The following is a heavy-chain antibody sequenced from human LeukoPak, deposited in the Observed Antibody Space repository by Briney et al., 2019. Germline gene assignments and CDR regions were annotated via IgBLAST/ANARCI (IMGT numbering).Heavy chain of an antibody. CDR2: IYPGDSDT. Sequence: GESLKISCETSGYNFLTFWSAWVRQIPGKGLECMGVIYPGDSDTRYSPSFPGQVSISVDMSLNTAYLQWRSLRASDTAMYYCARLLDYDSTYYYMDVWGIGTSVIV. D-gene: IGHD4-17*01. J-gene: IGHJ6*03. CDR3: ARLLDYDSTYYYMDV. CDR1: GYNFLTFW. V-gene: IGHV5-51*01.